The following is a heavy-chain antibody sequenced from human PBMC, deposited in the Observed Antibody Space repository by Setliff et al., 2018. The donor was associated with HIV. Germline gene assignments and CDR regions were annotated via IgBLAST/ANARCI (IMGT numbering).Heavy chain of an antibody. Sequence: ETLSLSCAASGFSFGDYTFNWVRQAPGKGLVWLSYINWRSEKYYADSVKGRFTISRDNGKSSVYLQINSLRAEDTAVYYCVRDKSWAFDYWGQGTLVTVSS. CDR2: INWRSEK. CDR3: VRDKSWAFDY. V-gene: IGHV3-48*01. CDR1: GFSFGDYT. J-gene: IGHJ4*02.